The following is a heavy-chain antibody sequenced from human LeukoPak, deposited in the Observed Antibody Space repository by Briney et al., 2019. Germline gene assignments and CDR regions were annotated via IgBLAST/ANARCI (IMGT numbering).Heavy chain of an antibody. V-gene: IGHV4-39*01. J-gene: IGHJ4*02. CDR2: IYYSGST. Sequence: SETLSLTCTVSGGSINSTSNYWGWIRQPPGKGLEWIGSIYYSGSTYYNPSLKSRVTISVDTSKNQFSLKLSSVTAADTAVYYCARQVAALGDYWGQGTLVTVSS. CDR3: ARQVAALGDY. CDR1: GGSINSTSNY. D-gene: IGHD6-19*01.